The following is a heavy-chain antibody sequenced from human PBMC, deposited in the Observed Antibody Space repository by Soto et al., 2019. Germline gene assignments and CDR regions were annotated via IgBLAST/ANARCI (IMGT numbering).Heavy chain of an antibody. J-gene: IGHJ4*02. D-gene: IGHD2-15*01. V-gene: IGHV3-23*01. CDR1: GFTFRNYA. CDR2: MSNNGATA. CDR3: AKDKDVVLVATTFDY. Sequence: GGSLRLSCAASGFTFRNYAMSWVRQAPGKGLEWVSTMSNNGATAYYADSVKGRFTISRDNSKNTLFLQMNSLTTEDTALYYCAKDKDVVLVATTFDYWGQGTLVTVSS.